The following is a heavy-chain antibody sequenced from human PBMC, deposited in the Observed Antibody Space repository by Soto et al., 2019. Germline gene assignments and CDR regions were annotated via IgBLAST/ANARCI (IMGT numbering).Heavy chain of an antibody. CDR2: ISQSGTT. J-gene: IGHJ6*02. Sequence: QVQLQESGPGLVKPSGTLSLTCAVSGASISSDNRWTWVRQPPGEGLEWIGEISQSGTTKYNPSLASRVTRSVDKSKNQFSLRLTSRTAADTAVYYCAKKVPAALRLYYFFGLDVWGQGTTVTVSS. CDR3: AKKVPAALRLYYFFGLDV. CDR1: GASISSDNR. D-gene: IGHD2-15*01. V-gene: IGHV4-4*02.